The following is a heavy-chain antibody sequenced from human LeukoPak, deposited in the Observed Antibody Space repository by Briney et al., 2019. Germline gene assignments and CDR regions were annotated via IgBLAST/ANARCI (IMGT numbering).Heavy chain of an antibody. CDR1: GGSISSGDYY. V-gene: IGHV4-30-4*08. D-gene: IGHD5-24*01. CDR2: IYYSGST. J-gene: IGHJ3*02. Sequence: SETLSLTCTVSGGSISSGDYYWSWIRQPPGKGLEWIGYIYYSGSTYYNPSLKSRFTISVDTSKNQFSLKLSSVTAADTAVYYCAGYDRDGYNEEAFDIWGQGTMVTVSS. CDR3: AGYDRDGYNEEAFDI.